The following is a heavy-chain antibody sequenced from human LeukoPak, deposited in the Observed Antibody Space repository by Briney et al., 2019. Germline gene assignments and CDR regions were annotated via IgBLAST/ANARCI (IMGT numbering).Heavy chain of an antibody. D-gene: IGHD5-18*01. CDR2: ISGSGGKT. V-gene: IGHV3-23*01. CDR1: GFTFSTSA. CDR3: GKEMTSMVTVEY. Sequence: GGSLRLSRVAPGFTFSTSAMSWVRQAPGKGLEWVSAISGSGGKTYYADSVKGRFTISRDNSQNTLYLYMNSLRADDTAVYYCGKEMTSMVTVEYWGQGTLVTVSS. J-gene: IGHJ4*02.